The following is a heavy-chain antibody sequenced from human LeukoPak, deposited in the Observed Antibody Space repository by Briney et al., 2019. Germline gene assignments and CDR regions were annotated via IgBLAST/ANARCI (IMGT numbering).Heavy chain of an antibody. CDR2: INPNSGGT. D-gene: IGHD3-22*01. Sequence: GASVKVSCKASGYTFTADYYIHWVRQAPGQGLEWMGWINPNSGGTKSAQKFQGRVTMTRDTSISTAYMELSTLRSDDTAVYWCARATSGYYDYIDFWGQGTLVTVSS. CDR1: GYTFTADYY. CDR3: ARATSGYYDYIDF. V-gene: IGHV1-2*02. J-gene: IGHJ4*02.